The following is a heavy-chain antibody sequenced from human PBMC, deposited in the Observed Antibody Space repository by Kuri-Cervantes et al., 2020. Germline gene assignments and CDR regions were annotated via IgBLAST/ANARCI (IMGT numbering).Heavy chain of an antibody. CDR1: GFTFSTYSM. V-gene: IGHV2-26*01. Sequence: TLSLTCAASGFTFSTYSMNWVRQAPGKALEWLAHIFSDDEKSYSTSLKSRLTISKDTSKSQVVLTMTDMDPADTATYYCARVQGMTTDYWGQGTLVTVSS. J-gene: IGHJ4*02. CDR3: ARVQGMTTDY. CDR2: IFSDDEK. D-gene: IGHD4-17*01.